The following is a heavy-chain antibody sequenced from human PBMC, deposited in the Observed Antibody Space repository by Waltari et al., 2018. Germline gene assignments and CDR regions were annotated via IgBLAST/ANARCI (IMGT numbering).Heavy chain of an antibody. J-gene: IGHJ4*02. CDR2: IYYSGST. D-gene: IGHD5-18*01. Sequence: QVQLQESGPGLVKPSGTLSLTCTVSGGSVSSGTWWSWVRQSPGQGLEWIGEIYYSGSTNYKPSLERRVTLSVDRSKNQFSLSLSSVTAADTAMYFCARGTYGYGKYDSWGQGTLVTVSS. CDR1: GGSVSSGTW. CDR3: ARGTYGYGKYDS. V-gene: IGHV4-4*02.